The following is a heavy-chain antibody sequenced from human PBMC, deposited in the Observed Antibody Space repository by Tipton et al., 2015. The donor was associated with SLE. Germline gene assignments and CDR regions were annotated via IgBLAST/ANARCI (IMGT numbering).Heavy chain of an antibody. CDR3: ARAADYDIPYYFDY. J-gene: IGHJ4*02. CDR1: GGSISSSNW. CDR2: IYHSGST. Sequence: TLSLTCAVSGGSISSSNWWSWVRQPPGKGLEWIGEIYHSGSTNYNPSLKSRVTISVDTSKNQFSLKLSSVTAADTAVYYCARAADYDIPYYFDYWGQGTLVTVSS. V-gene: IGHV4-4*02. D-gene: IGHD3-9*01.